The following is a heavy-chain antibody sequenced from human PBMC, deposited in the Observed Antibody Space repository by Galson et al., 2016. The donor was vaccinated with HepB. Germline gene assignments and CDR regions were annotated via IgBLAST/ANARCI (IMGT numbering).Heavy chain of an antibody. Sequence: QSGAEVKKPGESLKISCKGSGYRFSSYWIGWVRQKPGKGLEWMGIIYPGDSDIRYSPSFQGQVTISADKSINTAYLQWSNLKASDTAMYYCVRRTGMYDGSGNWFDPWAQGTLVTVSS. CDR2: IYPGDSDI. J-gene: IGHJ5*02. CDR3: VRRTGMYDGSGNWFDP. V-gene: IGHV5-51*01. D-gene: IGHD2-8*01. CDR1: GYRFSSYW.